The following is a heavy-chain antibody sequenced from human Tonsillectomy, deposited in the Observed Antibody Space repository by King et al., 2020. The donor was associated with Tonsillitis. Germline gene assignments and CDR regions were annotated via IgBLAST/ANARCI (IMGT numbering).Heavy chain of an antibody. CDR3: ATEIDAFDI. V-gene: IGHV3-30-3*01. CDR1: GFTFSTHV. CDR2: MSNDGSYK. Sequence: VQLVESGGGVVQPGRSLRLSCVASGFTFSTHVLHWVRQAAGKGLEWVALMSNDGSYKYYADSVKGRFTISSDNSKNTLFLQMDSLRAEDTAVYYCATEIDAFDIWGQGTMVTVSS. J-gene: IGHJ3*02.